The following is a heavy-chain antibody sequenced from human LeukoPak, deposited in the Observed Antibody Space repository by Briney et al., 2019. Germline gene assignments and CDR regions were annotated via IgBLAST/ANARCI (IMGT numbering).Heavy chain of an antibody. V-gene: IGHV1-69*13. D-gene: IGHD5-18*01. Sequence: ASVKVSCKASGGTFSSYAISWVRQAPGQGLEWMGGIIPIFGTANYAQKFQGRVTITADESTSTAYMELSSLRSEDTAVYYCARADLGYSYGYSYWGQGTLVTVSS. CDR1: GGTFSSYA. J-gene: IGHJ4*02. CDR2: IIPIFGTA. CDR3: ARADLGYSYGYSY.